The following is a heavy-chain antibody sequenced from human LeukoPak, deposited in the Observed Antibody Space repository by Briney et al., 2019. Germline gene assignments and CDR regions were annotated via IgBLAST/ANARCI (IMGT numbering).Heavy chain of an antibody. J-gene: IGHJ5*02. CDR3: AKEFHDFWSGYNWGDNWFDP. V-gene: IGHV3-30*02. D-gene: IGHD3-3*01. Sequence: GGPLRLSCAVSGFTFNSYGMHWVRQAPGKGLEWVAFIRYDGSNKYYGDSVKGRFTISRDNSKKMLYLQMNSLRPEDTAVYYCAKEFHDFWSGYNWGDNWFDPWGRGTLVTVSS. CDR2: IRYDGSNK. CDR1: GFTFNSYG.